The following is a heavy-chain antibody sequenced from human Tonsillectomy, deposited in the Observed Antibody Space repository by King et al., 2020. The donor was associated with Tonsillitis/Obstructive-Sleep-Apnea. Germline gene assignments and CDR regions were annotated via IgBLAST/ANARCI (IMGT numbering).Heavy chain of an antibody. CDR1: GFTFSNDW. J-gene: IGHJ4*02. CDR3: TTRGGGTVVTNCDY. Sequence: VQLVESGGGVVKPGGSLRLSCEASGFTFSNDWMNWVRQAPGKGLEWVGRIKSKTDGGTTDYAAPVKGRFTISRDDSKNTLYLQMNSLKTEDTAVYYCTTRGGGTVVTNCDYWGQGTLVTVSS. CDR2: IKSKTDGGTT. D-gene: IGHD4-23*01. V-gene: IGHV3-15*07.